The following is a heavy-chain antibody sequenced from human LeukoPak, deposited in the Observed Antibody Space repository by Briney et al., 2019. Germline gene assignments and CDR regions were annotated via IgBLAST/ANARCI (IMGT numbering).Heavy chain of an antibody. J-gene: IGHJ4*02. V-gene: IGHV3-66*01. CDR1: GFTVSSNY. D-gene: IGHD3-9*01. CDR2: IYSGGST. CDR3: AKDYDILTGYYTQYYFDY. Sequence: GGSLRLSCAASGFTVSSNYMNWVRQAPGKGLEWVSVIYSGGSTVYADSVKGRFTISRDNSKNTLYLQMNSLRAEDTAVYYCAKDYDILTGYYTQYYFDYWGQGTLVTVSS.